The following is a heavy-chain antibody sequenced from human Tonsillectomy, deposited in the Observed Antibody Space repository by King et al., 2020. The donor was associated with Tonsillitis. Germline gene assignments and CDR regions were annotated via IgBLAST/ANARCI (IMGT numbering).Heavy chain of an antibody. CDR3: AKDKPAVGCSNFDY. J-gene: IGHJ4*02. D-gene: IGHD2-8*01. Sequence: VQLVESGGGLVQPGRSLRLSCAASGFTFDDYAMHWVRQAPGKGLEWVSGISWNSGSIGYADSVKGRFTISRDNAKNSLYLQMNSLRAEDTALYYCAKDKPAVGCSNFDYWGREPWSPSPQ. V-gene: IGHV3-9*01. CDR2: ISWNSGSI. CDR1: GFTFDDYA.